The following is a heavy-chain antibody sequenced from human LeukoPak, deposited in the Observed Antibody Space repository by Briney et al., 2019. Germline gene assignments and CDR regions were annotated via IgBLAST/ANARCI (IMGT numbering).Heavy chain of an antibody. CDR1: GFTFSSYT. CDR2: IGGSGSPI. CDR3: TRGGGNFDY. D-gene: IGHD2-15*01. V-gene: IGHV3-48*01. Sequence: GGSLRLSCAVSGFTFSSYTMNWIRQVPGKGLEWVSYIGGSGSPIYYADSVKGRFTISRDNAKNSLYLQMNSLRAEDTAMYYCTRGGGNFDYWGQGTLVTVSS. J-gene: IGHJ4*02.